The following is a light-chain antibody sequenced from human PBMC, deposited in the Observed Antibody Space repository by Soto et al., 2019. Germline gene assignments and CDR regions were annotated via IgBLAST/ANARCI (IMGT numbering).Light chain of an antibody. Sequence: QSALTQPASVSGSPGQSITISCTGTSSDVGGYNYVSWYQQHPGKAPKLMIYDVSSRPSGVSNRFSGSKSGNTASLTISGLLSEDEADYYCTSYTTNKTPLFGGGTKLPVL. CDR2: DVS. V-gene: IGLV2-14*03. CDR3: TSYTTNKTPL. J-gene: IGLJ2*01. CDR1: SSDVGGYNY.